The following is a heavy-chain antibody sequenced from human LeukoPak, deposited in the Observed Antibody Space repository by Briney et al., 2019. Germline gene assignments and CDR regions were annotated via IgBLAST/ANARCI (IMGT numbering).Heavy chain of an antibody. J-gene: IGHJ5*02. CDR1: GGSISSSSYY. CDR3: ARWIGLYYDSSGPNWFDP. Sequence: SETLSLTCSVSGGSISSSSYYWGWIRQPPGKGLEGIGSIYYSGGTYYNPSLKSRVTISADTSKNQFSLKLSSVTAADTAVYYCARWIGLYYDSSGPNWFDPWGQGTLVTVSS. V-gene: IGHV4-39*07. D-gene: IGHD3-22*01. CDR2: IYYSGGT.